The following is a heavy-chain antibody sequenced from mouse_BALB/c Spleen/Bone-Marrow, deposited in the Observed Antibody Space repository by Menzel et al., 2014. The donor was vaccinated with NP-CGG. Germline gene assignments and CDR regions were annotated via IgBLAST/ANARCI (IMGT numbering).Heavy chain of an antibody. CDR1: GFNIKDTY. CDR3: ARAGYYTLFAY. CDR2: IDPANGNT. J-gene: IGHJ3*01. Sequence: VQLQQPGAELVKPGASVKLSCTASGFNIKDTYMHWVKQRPEQGLEWIGRIDPANGNTKYDPKFQGKATITADTSSTTAYMELRSLTSEDTAVYYCARAGYYTLFAYWGQGTLVTVSA. D-gene: IGHD2-3*01. V-gene: IGHV14-3*02.